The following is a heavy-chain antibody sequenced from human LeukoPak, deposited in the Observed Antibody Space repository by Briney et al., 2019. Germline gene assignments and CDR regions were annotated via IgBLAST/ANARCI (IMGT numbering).Heavy chain of an antibody. J-gene: IGHJ4*02. CDR2: ISSDGRNK. Sequence: GGSLRLSCAASVLTFSTYTMNWVRQAPGKGLEWVSFISSDGRNKYYADSVKGRFTISRDNSESTLFLQMNSLRAEDTAVYYCAREYRSAWTSFDYWGQGTLVTVSS. CDR1: VLTFSTYT. D-gene: IGHD6-19*01. V-gene: IGHV3-30*01. CDR3: AREYRSAWTSFDY.